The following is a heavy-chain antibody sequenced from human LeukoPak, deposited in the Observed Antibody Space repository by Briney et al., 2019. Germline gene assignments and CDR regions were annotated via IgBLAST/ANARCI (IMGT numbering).Heavy chain of an antibody. CDR3: AKDFSSYYYDSSGYLFDY. CDR2: IRYDGNNK. Sequence: PGGSLRLSCAASGFTFSTYGMHWVRQAPGKGLEWVSFIRYDGNNKYYGDSVKGRFTISRDNSKNTLYLQMNSLRAEDTAVYYCAKDFSSYYYDSSGYLFDYWGQGTLVTVSS. CDR1: GFTFSTYG. J-gene: IGHJ4*02. V-gene: IGHV3-30*02. D-gene: IGHD3-22*01.